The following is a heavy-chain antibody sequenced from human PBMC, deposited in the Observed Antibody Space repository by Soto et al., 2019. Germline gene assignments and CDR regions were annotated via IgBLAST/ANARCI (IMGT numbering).Heavy chain of an antibody. V-gene: IGHV4-39*01. Sequence: QLQLQESGPGLVKPSETLSLTCTVSGGSISSSSYYWGWIRQPPGKGLEWIGSIYYSGSTYYNPSLKSRVTISVDTSKNQFSLKLSSVTAADTAVYYCARPVVLDAFDIWGQGTMVTVSS. CDR2: IYYSGST. D-gene: IGHD2-15*01. J-gene: IGHJ3*02. CDR1: GGSISSSSYY. CDR3: ARPVVLDAFDI.